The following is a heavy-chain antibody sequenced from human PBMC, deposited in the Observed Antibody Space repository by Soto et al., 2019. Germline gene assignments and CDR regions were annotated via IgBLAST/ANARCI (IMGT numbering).Heavy chain of an antibody. V-gene: IGHV4-59*08. Sequence: SETLSLTCTVSGGSISSYYWSWIRQPPGKGLEWIGYIYYSVSTNYNPSLKSRVTISVDTSKNQFSLKLSSVTAADTAVYYCARGPTTVTTNNWFDPWGQGTLVTVSS. CDR1: GGSISSYY. CDR3: ARGPTTVTTNNWFDP. CDR2: IYYSVST. D-gene: IGHD4-17*01. J-gene: IGHJ5*02.